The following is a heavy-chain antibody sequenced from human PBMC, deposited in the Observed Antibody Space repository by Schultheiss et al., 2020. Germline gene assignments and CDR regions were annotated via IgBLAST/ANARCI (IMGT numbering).Heavy chain of an antibody. CDR2: ISYDGSNK. Sequence: WGSLRLSCAASGFTFSSDGMHWVRQAPGKGLEWVAVISYDGSNKYYADSVKGRFTISRDNSKNTLYLQMNSLRAEDTAVYYCARDYYESWSFPELDDWGQGTLVTVSS. CDR1: GFTFSSDG. V-gene: IGHV3-30*03. D-gene: IGHD3-10*01. J-gene: IGHJ4*02. CDR3: ARDYYESWSFPELDD.